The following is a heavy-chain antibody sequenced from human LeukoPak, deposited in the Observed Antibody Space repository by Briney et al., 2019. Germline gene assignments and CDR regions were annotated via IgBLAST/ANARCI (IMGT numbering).Heavy chain of an antibody. CDR1: GGSISSGDYY. D-gene: IGHD1-26*01. J-gene: IGHJ3*02. V-gene: IGHV4-30-4*08. CDR2: IYYSGST. CDR3: ARRSGTYHAFDI. Sequence: KPSETLSLTCTVSGGSISSGDYYWSWIRQPPGKGLEWIGYIYYSGSTYYNPSLKSRVTISVDTSKNQFSLKLSSVTAADTAVYYCARRSGTYHAFDIWGQGTMVTVSS.